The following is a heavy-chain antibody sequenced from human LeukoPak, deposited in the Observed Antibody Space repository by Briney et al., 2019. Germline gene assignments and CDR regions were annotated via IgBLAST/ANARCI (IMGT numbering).Heavy chain of an antibody. Sequence: PGRSLRLSCAASGFTFDDYAMHWVRQAPGKGLEWVSGISWNSGSIGYADSVKGRFTISRDNAKNSLYLQMNSLRAEDTALYYCAKSDTAMDHYFDYWGQGTLVTVSS. J-gene: IGHJ4*02. D-gene: IGHD5-18*01. CDR3: AKSDTAMDHYFDY. CDR1: GFTFDDYA. V-gene: IGHV3-9*01. CDR2: ISWNSGSI.